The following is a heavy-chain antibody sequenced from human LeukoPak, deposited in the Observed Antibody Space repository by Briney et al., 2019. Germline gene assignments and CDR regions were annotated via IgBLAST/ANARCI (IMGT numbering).Heavy chain of an antibody. CDR3: ATQSITLVVVISPFDY. J-gene: IGHJ4*02. CDR1: GLTFSNFP. V-gene: IGHV3-30*02. Sequence: GGSLRLSCAASGLTFSNFPMHWVRQPPGKGLEWVALIQDDGATTNYADSVRGRFTISRDNSRSTVYLQMNSLKPDDTAVYYCATQSITLVVVISPFDYWGQGTLVTVSS. CDR2: IQDDGATT. D-gene: IGHD3-22*01.